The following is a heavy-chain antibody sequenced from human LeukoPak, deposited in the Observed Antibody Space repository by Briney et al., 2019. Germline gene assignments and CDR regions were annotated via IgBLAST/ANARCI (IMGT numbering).Heavy chain of an antibody. J-gene: IGHJ4*02. CDR3: ARSGVVVVPAALWDFDY. V-gene: IGHV1-69*13. Sequence: SVKVSCKASGGTFSSYAISWVRQAPGQGLEWMGGIIPIFGTANYARKFQGRVTITADESTSTAYMELSSLRSEDTAVYYCARSGVVVVPAALWDFDYWGQGTLVTVSS. CDR1: GGTFSSYA. D-gene: IGHD2-2*01. CDR2: IIPIFGTA.